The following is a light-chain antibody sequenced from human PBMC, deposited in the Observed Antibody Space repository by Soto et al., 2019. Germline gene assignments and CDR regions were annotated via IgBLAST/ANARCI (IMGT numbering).Light chain of an antibody. CDR2: GAS. Sequence: DIVLTQSPGTLSLSPGERATLSCRASQSVSRTYLAWYQQKPGQAPRLLIYGASSRATGIPDRFSGSGSGTDFTLTISGLEPEDFAVYYCQQYGSSLYTFGQGTKVEIK. V-gene: IGKV3-20*01. CDR1: QSVSRTY. CDR3: QQYGSSLYT. J-gene: IGKJ2*01.